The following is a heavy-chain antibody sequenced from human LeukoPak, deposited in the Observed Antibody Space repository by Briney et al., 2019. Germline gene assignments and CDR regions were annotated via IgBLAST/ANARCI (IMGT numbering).Heavy chain of an antibody. CDR3: ARDFVVVTAILDY. D-gene: IGHD2-21*02. J-gene: IGHJ4*02. Sequence: GGSLRLSCAASGFTFSSYGMSWVRQAPGKWLEWVSAISGSGGSTYYADSVKGRFTISRDNSKNTLYLQMNSLRAEDTAVYYCARDFVVVTAILDYWGQGTLVTVSS. CDR1: GFTFSSYG. V-gene: IGHV3-23*01. CDR2: ISGSGGST.